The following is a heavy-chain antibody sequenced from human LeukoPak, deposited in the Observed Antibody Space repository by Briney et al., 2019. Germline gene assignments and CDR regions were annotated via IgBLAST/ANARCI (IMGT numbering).Heavy chain of an antibody. D-gene: IGHD2-2*01. CDR3: ARDGAVVPAAKGYYYMDV. J-gene: IGHJ6*03. Sequence: SETLSLTCTVSGGSISSYYWSWIRQPPGKGLGWIGYIYYSGSTNYNPSLKSRVTISVDTSKNQFSLKLSSVTAADTAVYYCARDGAVVPAAKGYYYMDVWGKGTTVTVS. CDR2: IYYSGST. CDR1: GGSISSYY. V-gene: IGHV4-59*01.